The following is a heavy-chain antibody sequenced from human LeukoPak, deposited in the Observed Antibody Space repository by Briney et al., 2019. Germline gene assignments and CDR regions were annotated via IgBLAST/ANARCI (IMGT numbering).Heavy chain of an antibody. CDR2: ISYDGSNK. Sequence: GRSLRLSCAASGFTFSSYAMHWVRQAPGKGLEWVAVISYDGSNKYYADSVKGRFTISRDNSKNTLYLQMNSLRAEDTALYYCAKDREGDPYYFDYWGQGTLVTVSS. D-gene: IGHD1-26*01. J-gene: IGHJ4*02. CDR3: AKDREGDPYYFDY. V-gene: IGHV3-30-3*01. CDR1: GFTFSSYA.